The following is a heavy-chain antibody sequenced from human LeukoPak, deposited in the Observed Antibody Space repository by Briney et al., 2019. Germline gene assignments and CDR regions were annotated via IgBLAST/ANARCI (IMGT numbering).Heavy chain of an antibody. Sequence: GGSLRLSCAASGFTVSSNYMSWVRQAPGKGLEWVSVIYSGGSTYYADSVKGRFTISRDNSKNTLYLQMNSLRAEDTAVYYCARWAVATMGFDYWGQGTLVTVSS. J-gene: IGHJ4*02. D-gene: IGHD5-12*01. CDR2: IYSGGST. CDR3: ARWAVATMGFDY. V-gene: IGHV3-66*01. CDR1: GFTVSSNY.